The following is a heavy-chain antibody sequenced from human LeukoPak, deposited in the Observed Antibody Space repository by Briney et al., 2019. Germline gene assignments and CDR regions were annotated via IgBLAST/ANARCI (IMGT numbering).Heavy chain of an antibody. Sequence: GGSLRLSCAASGFTFSSYAMSWVRQAPGKGLEWVSAISGSGGSTYYADSVKGRFTISRDNSKNTLYLQMNSLRAEDTAVYYCAKDVSDAAAGTDYFDYWGQGTLVTVSS. V-gene: IGHV3-23*01. D-gene: IGHD6-13*01. CDR2: ISGSGGST. CDR3: AKDVSDAAAGTDYFDY. CDR1: GFTFSSYA. J-gene: IGHJ4*02.